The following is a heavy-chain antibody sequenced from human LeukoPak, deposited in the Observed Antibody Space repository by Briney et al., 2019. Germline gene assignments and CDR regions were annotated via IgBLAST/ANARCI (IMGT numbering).Heavy chain of an antibody. D-gene: IGHD2-2*02. V-gene: IGHV3-30*02. CDR3: AKEKSRYCTTTSCYTKDLDY. CDR1: GFTFSTYG. Sequence: GGSLRLSCAASGFTFSTYGMHWVRQAPGKGLEWVASIQSDGSNKYYADSVKGRFTISRDNSKNTLYLQMNSLRAEDTAMYYCAKEKSRYCTTTSCYTKDLDYWGQGTLVTVSS. CDR2: IQSDGSNK. J-gene: IGHJ4*02.